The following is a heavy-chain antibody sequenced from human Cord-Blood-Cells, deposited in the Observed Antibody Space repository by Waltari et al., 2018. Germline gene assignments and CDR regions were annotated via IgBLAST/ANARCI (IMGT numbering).Heavy chain of an antibody. CDR3: ARGRGDIVVVPAAMVGWFDP. CDR1: GGSFSGYY. J-gene: IGHJ5*02. CDR2: INHSGST. Sequence: QVQLQQWGAGLLKPSETLSLTCAVYGGSFSGYYWSWIRQPPGKGLEWIGEINHSGSTNSNPSLKSRVTISVDTSKNQVSLKLSSVTAADTAVYYCARGRGDIVVVPAAMVGWFDPWGQGTLVTVSS. V-gene: IGHV4-34*01. D-gene: IGHD2-2*01.